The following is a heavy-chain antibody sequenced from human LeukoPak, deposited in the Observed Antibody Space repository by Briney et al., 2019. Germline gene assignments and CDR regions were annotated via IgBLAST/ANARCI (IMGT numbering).Heavy chain of an antibody. CDR2: IRYDGSNK. D-gene: IGHD1-1*01. CDR3: ARGEGGTTLAKEGAFDI. V-gene: IGHV3-30*02. J-gene: IGHJ3*02. CDR1: GFTFSSYG. Sequence: GGSLRLSCAASGFTFSSYGMHWVRQAPGMGLEWVAFIRYDGSNKYYADSVKGRLTISRDNSKNTLYLQMNSLRAEDTAVYYCARGEGGTTLAKEGAFDIWGQGTMVTVSS.